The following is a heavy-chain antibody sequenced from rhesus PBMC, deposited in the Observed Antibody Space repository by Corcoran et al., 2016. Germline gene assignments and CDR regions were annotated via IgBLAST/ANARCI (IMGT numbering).Heavy chain of an antibody. D-gene: IGHD6-25*01. CDR2: IKGDNGNT. V-gene: IGHV4-80*01. CDR3: ASLIAAAYFDY. J-gene: IGHJ4*01. Sequence: QVQLQESGPGLVKPSETLSLTCGVSGASLTNYWWSWIRKPPGKGLEWIGEIKGDNGNTNYNPSLKSRVTISKAASQNQFSLKLNSVTAAYTAVYYCASLIAAAYFDYWGQGVLVTVSS. CDR1: GASLTNYW.